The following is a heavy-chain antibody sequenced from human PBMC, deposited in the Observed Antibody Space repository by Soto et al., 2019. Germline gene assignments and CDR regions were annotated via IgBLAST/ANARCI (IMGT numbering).Heavy chain of an antibody. V-gene: IGHV4-39*01. CDR3: AGGDYDFWSGYSDY. Sequence: PSETLSLTCTVSGGSISSSSYYWGWIRQPPGKGLEWIGSIYYSGSTYYNPSLKSRVTISVDTSKNQFSLKLSSVTAADTAVYYRAGGDYDFWSGYSDYWGHGTLVTVSS. J-gene: IGHJ4*01. CDR1: GGSISSSSYY. D-gene: IGHD3-3*01. CDR2: IYYSGST.